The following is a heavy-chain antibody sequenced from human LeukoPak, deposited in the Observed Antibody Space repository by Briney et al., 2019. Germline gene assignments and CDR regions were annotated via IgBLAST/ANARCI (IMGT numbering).Heavy chain of an antibody. D-gene: IGHD2-21*02. CDR2: IYPGDSDT. Sequence: GESLKISCQGSGYSFTTYWIGWVRQMPGKGLEWMGLIYPGDSDTRYSPSFQGQVTISADKSITTAYLQWSSLKASDTAMYYCARLTAPNNWFDPWGQGTLVTVSS. V-gene: IGHV5-51*01. CDR1: GYSFTTYW. CDR3: ARLTAPNNWFDP. J-gene: IGHJ5*02.